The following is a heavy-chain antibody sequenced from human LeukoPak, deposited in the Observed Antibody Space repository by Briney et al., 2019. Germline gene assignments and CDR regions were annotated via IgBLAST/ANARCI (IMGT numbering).Heavy chain of an antibody. D-gene: IGHD3-10*01. CDR3: ARDGGSIWFGESYYFDY. CDR2: IKQDGSEK. V-gene: IGHV3-7*01. J-gene: IGHJ4*02. Sequence: GGSLRLSCAASGFTFSSYWMSWVRQAPGKGLEWVANIKQDGSEKYYVDSVKGRFTISRDNAKNSLYLQMNSLRAEDTAVYYCARDGGSIWFGESYYFDYWGQGTLVTVSS. CDR1: GFTFSSYW.